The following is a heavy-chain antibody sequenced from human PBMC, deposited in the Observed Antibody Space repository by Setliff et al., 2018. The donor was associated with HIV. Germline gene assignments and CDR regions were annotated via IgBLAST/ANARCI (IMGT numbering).Heavy chain of an antibody. V-gene: IGHV4-38-2*01. CDR1: GYSISSGYY. J-gene: IGHJ4*02. D-gene: IGHD1-26*01. CDR2: IHHSGTT. CDR3: ARVPHRVVGTTTLLYHFDY. Sequence: SETLSLTCAVSGYSISSGYYWAWIRQSPGKGLDWIGSIHHSGTTYYNPSLKSRVTVSVDTTTNQVSLQVNSVTAVDTAVYYCARVPHRVVGTTTLLYHFDYWGLGTLVTVSS.